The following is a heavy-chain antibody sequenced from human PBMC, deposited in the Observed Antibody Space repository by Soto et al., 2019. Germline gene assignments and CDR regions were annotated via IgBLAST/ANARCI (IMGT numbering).Heavy chain of an antibody. V-gene: IGHV4-39*01. Sequence: QLQLQESGPGLVKPSETLSLTCSVSGGSISSSSYFWGWIRQPPGKGLEWIGSIYYSGSTYYDPSLRSRVPVSLDTSQNHFSLKLSSVTAAVTAVYYCARHPSDFWFDPWGQGTLVTVSS. CDR2: IYYSGST. CDR1: GGSISSSSYF. D-gene: IGHD2-21*02. J-gene: IGHJ5*02. CDR3: ARHPSDFWFDP.